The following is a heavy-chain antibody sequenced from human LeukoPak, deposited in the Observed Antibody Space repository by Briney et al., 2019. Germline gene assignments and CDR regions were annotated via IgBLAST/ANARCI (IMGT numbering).Heavy chain of an antibody. CDR1: GFIFSSYA. CDR2: IWYDGGNK. V-gene: IGHV3-33*01. Sequence: GGSLRLSCAASGFIFSSYAMHWVRQAPGKGLEWVAVIWYDGGNKYYADSVKGRFTISRDNSKNTLYLQMNSLRAEDTAVYYCARAYCDFWSGYPIWGQGTMDTDSS. CDR3: ARAYCDFWSGYPI. D-gene: IGHD3-3*01. J-gene: IGHJ3*02.